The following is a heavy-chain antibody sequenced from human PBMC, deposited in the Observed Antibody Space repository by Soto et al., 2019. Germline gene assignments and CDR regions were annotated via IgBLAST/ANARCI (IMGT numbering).Heavy chain of an antibody. D-gene: IGHD6-13*01. CDR3: ASMQIIAAAGPFDY. CDR1: GGSISSYY. Sequence: SETLSLTCTVSGGSISSYYWSWIRQPPGKGLEWIGYIYYSGSTNYNPSLKSRVTISVDTSKNQFSLKLSSVTTADTAVYYCASMQIIAAAGPFDYWGQGTLVTVSS. J-gene: IGHJ4*02. CDR2: IYYSGST. V-gene: IGHV4-59*08.